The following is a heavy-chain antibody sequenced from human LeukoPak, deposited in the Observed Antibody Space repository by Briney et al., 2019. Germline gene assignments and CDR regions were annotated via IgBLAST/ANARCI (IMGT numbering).Heavy chain of an antibody. CDR2: ISYDGSNK. V-gene: IGHV3-30*03. CDR1: GFTFSSYG. Sequence: GGSLRLSCAASGFTFSSYGMHWVRQAPGKGLEWVAVISYDGSNKYYADSVKGRFTISRDNSKNTLYLQMNSLRAEDTAVYYCARDDGDYAHPVDYWGQGTLVTVSS. J-gene: IGHJ4*02. CDR3: ARDDGDYAHPVDY. D-gene: IGHD4-17*01.